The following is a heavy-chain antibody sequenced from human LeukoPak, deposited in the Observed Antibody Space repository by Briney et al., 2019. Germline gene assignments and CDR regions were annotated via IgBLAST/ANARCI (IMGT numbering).Heavy chain of an antibody. CDR2: ISNDGNNK. CDR1: GFTFSSYG. Sequence: GRSLRLSCAASGFTFSSYGMHWVRQAPDKGLEWVAIISNDGNNKYYADSVKGRFTISRDNSKNTLYLQMNSVRAADTAVYYCAKDRDWSEIMDTAMGLDYWGQGTLVTVSS. J-gene: IGHJ4*02. CDR3: AKDRDWSEIMDTAMGLDY. D-gene: IGHD5-18*01. V-gene: IGHV3-30*18.